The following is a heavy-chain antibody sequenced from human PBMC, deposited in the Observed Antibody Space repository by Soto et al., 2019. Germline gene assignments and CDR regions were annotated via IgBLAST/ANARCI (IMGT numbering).Heavy chain of an antibody. J-gene: IGHJ4*02. D-gene: IGHD4-4*01. V-gene: IGHV3-21*01. CDR3: AREGRATGSFDY. CDR2: ISSSSSYI. CDR1: GFTFSSYS. Sequence: EVQLVESGGGLVKPGGSLRLSCAASGFTFSSYSMNWVRQAPGKGLEWVSSISSSSSYIYYADSVKGRFTIPRDNAKNALYLQLKSPIAEDPAVDYGAREGRATGSFDYWGQGTLITVSS.